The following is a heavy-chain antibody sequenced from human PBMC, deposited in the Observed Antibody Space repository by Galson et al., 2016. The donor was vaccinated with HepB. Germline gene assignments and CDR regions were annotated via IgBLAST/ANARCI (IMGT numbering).Heavy chain of an antibody. CDR1: GLSLSGFT. CDR2: ISGDGNTK. Sequence: SLRLSCAASGLSLSGFTMNWVRQAPGKGLEWVSHISGDGNTKYYADSVKGRFTISRDNAQNSFYLQINSLTAEDTATYYCAIRTRFWGQGTVVIVSS. J-gene: IGHJ4*02. V-gene: IGHV3-48*04. CDR3: AIRTRF.